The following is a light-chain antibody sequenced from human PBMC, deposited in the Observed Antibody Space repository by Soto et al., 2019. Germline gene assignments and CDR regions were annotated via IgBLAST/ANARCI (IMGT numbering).Light chain of an antibody. CDR1: SSDVGGYNY. Sequence: QSVRTQPRSVSGSPGQSVTISCTGTSSDVGGYNYVSWFQQHPGKAPTLIIYDVNKRPSGVPDRFSGSKSGNTASLTISGLQAEDEADYHCLSYASSYTHYVFVTWTKVTIL. V-gene: IGLV2-11*01. CDR2: DVN. CDR3: LSYASSYTHYV. J-gene: IGLJ1*01.